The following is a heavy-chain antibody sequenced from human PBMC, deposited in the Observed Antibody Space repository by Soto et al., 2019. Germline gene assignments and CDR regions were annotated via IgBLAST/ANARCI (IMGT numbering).Heavy chain of an antibody. J-gene: IGHJ6*02. D-gene: IGHD5-12*01. CDR2: IYPGDSDT. CDR3: ARRRYEMATLRHYGMDV. Sequence: LKISCKGSGYSFTSYWIGWVRQMPGKGREGMGIIYPGDSDTRYRPSVQGQVTISADKSISTAYLQWSSLKASDTAMYYCARRRYEMATLRHYGMDVWGQGTMVTVSS. CDR1: GYSFTSYW. V-gene: IGHV5-51*01.